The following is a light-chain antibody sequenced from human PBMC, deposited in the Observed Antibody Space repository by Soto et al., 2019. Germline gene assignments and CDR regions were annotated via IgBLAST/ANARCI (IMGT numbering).Light chain of an antibody. Sequence: QLVLTQSPSASASLGASVKLTCTLSSGHSSYAIAWHQQQPEKGPRYLMKLNSDGSHSKGDGTPDRFSGSSSGAERYLIISRLQAEDEADYCGQTWGTGIHVFGTGTKLTVL. V-gene: IGLV4-69*01. CDR2: LNSDGSH. J-gene: IGLJ1*01. CDR1: SGHSSYA. CDR3: QTWGTGIHV.